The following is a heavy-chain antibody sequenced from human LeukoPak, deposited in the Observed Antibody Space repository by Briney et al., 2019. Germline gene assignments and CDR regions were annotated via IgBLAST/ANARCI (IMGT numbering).Heavy chain of an antibody. CDR3: ARTTINRIQLWMYYFDY. Sequence: PSETLSLTCTVSGGSISSSSYYWGWIRQPPGKGLEWIGSIYYSGSTYYNPSLKSRVTISVDTSKNQFSLKLSSVTAADTAVYYCARTTINRIQLWMYYFDYWGQGTLVTVSS. V-gene: IGHV4-39*01. CDR1: GGSISSSSYY. J-gene: IGHJ4*02. CDR2: IYYSGST. D-gene: IGHD5-18*01.